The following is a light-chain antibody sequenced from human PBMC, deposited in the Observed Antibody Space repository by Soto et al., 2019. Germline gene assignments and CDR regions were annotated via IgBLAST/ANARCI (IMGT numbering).Light chain of an antibody. CDR3: HKYSSVPV. CDR2: AAS. CDR1: QRIRNF. J-gene: IGKJ3*01. Sequence: DIQMTQSPTSLSASVGDRVTITCRASQRIRNFVAWDQQKPRKDPNLLSYAASTWQAGVPSRFSGSGSGTYFALTITCLQTEDVATYARHKYSSVPVFGAWTKVEIK. V-gene: IGKV1-27*01.